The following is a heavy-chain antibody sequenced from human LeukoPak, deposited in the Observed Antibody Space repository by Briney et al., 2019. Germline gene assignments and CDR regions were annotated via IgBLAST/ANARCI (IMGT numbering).Heavy chain of an antibody. J-gene: IGHJ4*02. Sequence: PSETLSLTCAVYGGSFSGYYWSWIRQPPGKGLEWIGEINHSGSTNYNPSLKSRVTISVDTSKNQFSLKLSSVTAADTAVYYCARGLQQPQRVGHDHWGQGTLVTVSS. CDR1: GGSFSGYY. CDR3: ARGLQQPQRVGHDH. D-gene: IGHD6-13*01. CDR2: INHSGST. V-gene: IGHV4-34*01.